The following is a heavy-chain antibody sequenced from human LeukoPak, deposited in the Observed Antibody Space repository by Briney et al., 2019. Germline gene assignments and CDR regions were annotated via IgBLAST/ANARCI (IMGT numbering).Heavy chain of an antibody. CDR3: ARGPTPKGYYYDSSGYSY. J-gene: IGHJ4*02. CDR2: MNPNSGNT. D-gene: IGHD3-22*01. Sequence: GASVKVSCKASGYTFTSYDINWVRQATGQGLEWMGWMNPNSGNTGYAQKFQGRVTMTRNASISTAYMELSSLRSEDTAVYHCARGPTPKGYYYDSSGYSYWGQGTLVTVSS. CDR1: GYTFTSYD. V-gene: IGHV1-8*01.